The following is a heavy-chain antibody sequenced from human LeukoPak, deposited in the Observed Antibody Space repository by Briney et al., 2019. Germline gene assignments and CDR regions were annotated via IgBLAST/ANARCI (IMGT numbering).Heavy chain of an antibody. CDR2: IYYSGST. CDR3: ARSTKTLYSAPYFDY. Sequence: PSQTLSLTCTVSGGSISSGGYYWSWIRQHPGKGLEWIGYIYYSGSTYYNPSLKSRVTISVDTSKNQFSLKLSSVTAADTAVYYCARSTKTLYSAPYFDYWGQGTLVTVSS. V-gene: IGHV4-31*03. D-gene: IGHD2-21*01. J-gene: IGHJ4*02. CDR1: GGSISSGGYY.